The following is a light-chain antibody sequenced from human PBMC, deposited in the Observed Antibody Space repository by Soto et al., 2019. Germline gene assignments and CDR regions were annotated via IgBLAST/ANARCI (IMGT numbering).Light chain of an antibody. Sequence: EIVLTQSPGTLSLSPVERATLSCRASQSVSSSYLAWYQQKPGQAPRLLIYGASTRATGIPARFSGSGTGTDFTLTISSLQSEDFAVYYCQQYSKWPTFGRGTKVDIK. CDR2: GAS. J-gene: IGKJ1*01. CDR1: QSVSSSY. V-gene: IGKV3-20*01. CDR3: QQYSKWPT.